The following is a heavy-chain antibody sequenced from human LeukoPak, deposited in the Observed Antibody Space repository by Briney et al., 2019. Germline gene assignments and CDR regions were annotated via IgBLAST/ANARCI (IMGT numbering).Heavy chain of an antibody. CDR2: IVVGSGNT. V-gene: IGHV1-58*02. D-gene: IGHD3-3*01. CDR1: GFTFTSSA. Sequence: GTSVKVSCKASGFTFTSSAMQWVRQARGQRLEWIGWIVVGSGNTNYAQKFQERVTITRDMSTSTAYMELSSLRSEDTAVYYCATTLTIFGVTDAFDIWGQGTMVTVSS. J-gene: IGHJ3*02. CDR3: ATTLTIFGVTDAFDI.